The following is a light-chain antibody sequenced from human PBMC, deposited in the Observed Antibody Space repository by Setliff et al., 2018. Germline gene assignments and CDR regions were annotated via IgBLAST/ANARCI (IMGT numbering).Light chain of an antibody. CDR2: SNN. J-gene: IGLJ1*01. Sequence: LTQPPSASGTPGQRVTISCSGSSSNIGSNTVNWYQQLPGTAPKLLIYSNNQRPSGVPDRFSGSKSGTSASLAISGLQSEDEADYYCFSYTSSGSYVFGTGTKV. V-gene: IGLV1-44*01. CDR1: SSNIGSNT. CDR3: FSYTSSGSYV.